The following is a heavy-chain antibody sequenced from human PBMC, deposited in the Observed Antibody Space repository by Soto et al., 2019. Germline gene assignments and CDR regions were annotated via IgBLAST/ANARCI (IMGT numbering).Heavy chain of an antibody. CDR1: GGSIFSDD. CDR3: ARGYWFDP. Sequence: SETLSLTCTVSGGSIFSDDWTWIRQPPGKGLEWIGYISRGGSSRYAPSLKGRATFSTDTSKNQVSLKLTYVTVADTAVYYCARGYWFDPWGPGTLVTVSS. CDR2: ISRGGSS. V-gene: IGHV4-59*01. J-gene: IGHJ5*02.